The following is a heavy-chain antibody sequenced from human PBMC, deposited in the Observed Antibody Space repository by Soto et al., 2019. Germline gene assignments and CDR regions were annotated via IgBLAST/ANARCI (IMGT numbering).Heavy chain of an antibody. V-gene: IGHV4-59*01. CDR1: GGSISSYY. Sequence: PSETLSLTCTVSGGSISSYYWSWIRQPPGKGLEWIGYIYYSGSTNYNPSLKSRVTISVDTSKNQFSLKLSSVTAADTAVYYCAVSSSSGPAYFDYWGQGTLVIVSS. CDR3: AVSSSSGPAYFDY. J-gene: IGHJ4*02. D-gene: IGHD6-6*01. CDR2: IYYSGST.